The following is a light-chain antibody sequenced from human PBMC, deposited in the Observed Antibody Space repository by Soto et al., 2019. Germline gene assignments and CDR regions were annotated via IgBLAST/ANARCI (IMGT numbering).Light chain of an antibody. CDR3: CSYAGYYTGV. Sequence: QSALTQPRSVSGSPGQSVTISCTGTSSDVGGYNYVSWYQQHPGKAPKLMIYDVSKRPSGVPDRFSGSKSGNTASLTISGLQAEDEADYYCCSYAGYYTGVFGGGTKLTVL. J-gene: IGLJ2*01. CDR1: SSDVGGYNY. V-gene: IGLV2-11*01. CDR2: DVS.